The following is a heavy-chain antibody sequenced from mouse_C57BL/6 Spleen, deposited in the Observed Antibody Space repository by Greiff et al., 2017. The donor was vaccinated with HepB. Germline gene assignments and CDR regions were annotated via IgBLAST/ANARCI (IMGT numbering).Heavy chain of an antibody. CDR1: GYTFTSYW. J-gene: IGHJ4*01. D-gene: IGHD2-1*01. CDR2: IYPGSGST. Sequence: VQLQQSGAELVKPGASVKMSCKASGYTFTSYWITWVKQRPGQGLEWIGDIYPGSGSTNYNEKFKSKATLTVDTSSSTAYMQLSSLTSEDSAVYYCAIRGNYYAMDYWGQGTSVTVSS. V-gene: IGHV1-55*01. CDR3: AIRGNYYAMDY.